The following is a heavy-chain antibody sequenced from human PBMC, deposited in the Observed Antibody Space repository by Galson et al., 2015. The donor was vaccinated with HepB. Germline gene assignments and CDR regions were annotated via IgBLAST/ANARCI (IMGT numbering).Heavy chain of an antibody. D-gene: IGHD4-17*01. J-gene: IGHJ4*02. Sequence: SVKVSCKASGGTFSSYAISWVRQAPGQGLEWMGGIIPIFGTANYAQKFQGRVTITADKSTSTAYMELGSLRSEDTAVYYCARDKEGYGDYVGFDYWGQGTLVTVSS. CDR2: IIPIFGTA. CDR3: ARDKEGYGDYVGFDY. V-gene: IGHV1-69*06. CDR1: GGTFSSYA.